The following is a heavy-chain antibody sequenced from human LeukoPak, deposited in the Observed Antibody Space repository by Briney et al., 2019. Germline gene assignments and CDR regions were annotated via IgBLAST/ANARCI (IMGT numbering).Heavy chain of an antibody. CDR2: INPSGGST. CDR3: ARHPYGDYYFDY. CDR1: GYTFTSYY. J-gene: IGHJ4*02. Sequence: ASVKVSCKASGYTFTSYYMHWVRQAPGQGLEWMGIINPSGGSTSYAQKFQGRVTITTDESTSTAYMELSSLRSEDTAVYYCARHPYGDYYFDYWGQGTLVTVSS. D-gene: IGHD4-17*01. V-gene: IGHV1-46*01.